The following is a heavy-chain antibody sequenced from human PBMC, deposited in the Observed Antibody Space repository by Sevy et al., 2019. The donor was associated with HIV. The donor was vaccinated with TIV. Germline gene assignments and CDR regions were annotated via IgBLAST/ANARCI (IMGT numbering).Heavy chain of an antibody. CDR3: ARDHVKDGDLGDYYYYAMDV. V-gene: IGHV3-11*01. D-gene: IGHD4-17*01. CDR2: ISGSDGTI. Sequence: VGSLRLSCAASGFTFSDYYMSWIRQAPGKGLEWISYISGSDGTIYYADSVKGRFTISRDNAKNSLHLQMNSLRAEDTAVYYCARDHVKDGDLGDYYYYAMDVWGQGTTVTVSS. CDR1: GFTFSDYY. J-gene: IGHJ6*02.